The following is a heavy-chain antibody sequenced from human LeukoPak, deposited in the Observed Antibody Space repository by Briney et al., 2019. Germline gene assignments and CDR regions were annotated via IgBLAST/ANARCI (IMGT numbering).Heavy chain of an antibody. V-gene: IGHV1-2*02. D-gene: IGHD3-3*01. Sequence: APVKLSCSASGYTFTASYMHWVRQAPGHRLEWRGWINPNPGVTNYAQKLQGRVTMTTDTSTSTAYMELRSLRSDDTAVYYCARSTVLRFLEWLGGYDAFDIWGQGTMVTVSS. CDR2: INPNPGVT. CDR1: GYTFTASY. J-gene: IGHJ3*02. CDR3: ARSTVLRFLEWLGGYDAFDI.